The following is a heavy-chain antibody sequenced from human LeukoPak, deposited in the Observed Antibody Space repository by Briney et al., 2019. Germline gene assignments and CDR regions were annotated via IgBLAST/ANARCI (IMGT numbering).Heavy chain of an antibody. D-gene: IGHD5-18*01. CDR2: ISSDSSTI. J-gene: IGHJ3*02. CDR3: ARDLSSRGYTYGTPAFTFDI. V-gene: IGHV3-48*01. Sequence: AGSLRLSCAAPGFTFSTYSINWVRQAPGKGLEWVSYISSDSSTIYYADSLKGRFTISRDNAKNSLSLLMNSLRAEDTAVYYCARDLSSRGYTYGTPAFTFDIWGQGTMVTVSS. CDR1: GFTFSTYS.